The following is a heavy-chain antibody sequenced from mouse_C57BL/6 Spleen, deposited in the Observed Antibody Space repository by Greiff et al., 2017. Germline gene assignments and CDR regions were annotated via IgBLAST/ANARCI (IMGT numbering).Heavy chain of an antibody. J-gene: IGHJ2*01. Sequence: EVKLQESGPELVKPGASVKISCKASGYSFTGYYMNWVKQSPEKSLEWIGEINPSTGGTTYNQKFKAKATLTVDKASSTAYMQLKSLTSEDSAVYYCARKGYDYDDVYYFDYWGQGTTLTVSS. CDR2: INPSTGGT. CDR1: GYSFTGYY. V-gene: IGHV1-42*01. D-gene: IGHD2-4*01. CDR3: ARKGYDYDDVYYFDY.